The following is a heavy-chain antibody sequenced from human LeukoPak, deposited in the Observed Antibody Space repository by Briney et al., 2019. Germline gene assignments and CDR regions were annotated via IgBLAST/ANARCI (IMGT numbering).Heavy chain of an antibody. CDR1: GGSISSGSYY. CDR3: ARDTYDFWSGYWPN. V-gene: IGHV4-61*02. J-gene: IGHJ4*02. Sequence: SETLSLTCTVSGGSISSGSYYWRWIRQPAGTGLEWIGRIYTSGSTNYNPSLKSRVTISVDTSKNQFSLKLSSVTAADTAVYYCARDTYDFWSGYWPNWGRGTLVTVSS. D-gene: IGHD3-3*01. CDR2: IYTSGST.